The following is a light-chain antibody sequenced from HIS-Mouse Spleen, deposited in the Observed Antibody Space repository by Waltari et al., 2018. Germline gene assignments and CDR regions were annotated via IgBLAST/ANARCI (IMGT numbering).Light chain of an antibody. Sequence: SYELTQPPSVSVSPGQTARITCSGDALPKKYAYWYQQKSGQAPVLVIYADSKRPSGIPGRFSGSSSGTMATLTISGAQVEDDADYYCYSTDSSGNHRIFGTGTKVTVL. CDR1: ALPKKY. J-gene: IGLJ1*01. CDR3: YSTDSSGNHRI. V-gene: IGLV3-10*01. CDR2: ADS.